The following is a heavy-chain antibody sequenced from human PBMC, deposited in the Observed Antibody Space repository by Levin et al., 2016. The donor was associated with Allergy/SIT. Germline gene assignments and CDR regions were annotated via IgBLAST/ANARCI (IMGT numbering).Heavy chain of an antibody. V-gene: IGHV3-23*01. CDR1: GFTFSSYA. CDR2: ISGSGGST. Sequence: GESLKISCAASGFTFSSYAMSWVRQAPGKGLEWVSAISGSGGSTYYADSVKGRFTISRDNSKNTLYLQMNSLRAEDTAVYYCARDSGLVSAYYYMDVWGKGTTVTVSS. D-gene: IGHD5/OR15-5a*01. J-gene: IGHJ6*03. CDR3: ARDSGLVSAYYYMDV.